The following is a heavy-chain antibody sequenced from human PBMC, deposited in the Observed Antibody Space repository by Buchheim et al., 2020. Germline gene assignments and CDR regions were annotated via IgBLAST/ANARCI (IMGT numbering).Heavy chain of an antibody. J-gene: IGHJ4*02. CDR3: AKDLDFWSGATEPQYYFDY. D-gene: IGHD3-3*01. Sequence: EVQLLESGGGLVQPGGSLRLSCAASGFTFSSYAMSWVRQAPGKGLEWVSAISGSGGSTYYADSVKGRFPISRDNSTNKLLLQMNNLRAEDTAVYYCAKDLDFWSGATEPQYYFDYWGQGTL. CDR1: GFTFSSYA. CDR2: ISGSGGST. V-gene: IGHV3-23*01.